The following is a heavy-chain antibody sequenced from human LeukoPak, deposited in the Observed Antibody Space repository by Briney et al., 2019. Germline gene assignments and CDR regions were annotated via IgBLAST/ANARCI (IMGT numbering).Heavy chain of an antibody. D-gene: IGHD1-20*01. J-gene: IGHJ4*02. V-gene: IGHV4-59*01. CDR3: ARDPAYHWNPLETYFDY. CDR2: IYYSGST. CDR1: GGSISSYY. Sequence: PSETLSLTCTVSGGSISSYYWSWIRQPPGKGLEWIGYIYYSGSTNYNPSLKSRVTISVDTSKNQLSLKLSSVTAADTAVYYCARDPAYHWNPLETYFDYWGQGTLVTVSS.